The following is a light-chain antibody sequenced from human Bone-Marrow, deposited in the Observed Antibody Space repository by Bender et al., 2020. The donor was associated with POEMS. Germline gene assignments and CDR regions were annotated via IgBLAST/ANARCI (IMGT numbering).Light chain of an antibody. CDR2: EDS. V-gene: IGLV3-21*02. Sequence: SYVLTQPPSVSVAPGQTARITCGGNNIGSEGVHWYQQKPGRAPVLVVYEDSDRPSGIPERFSGSNSVNSATLTISRVEAGDEADYYCHVWDSFTNQEVFGGGTKLTVL. J-gene: IGLJ3*02. CDR3: HVWDSFTNQEV. CDR1: NIGSEG.